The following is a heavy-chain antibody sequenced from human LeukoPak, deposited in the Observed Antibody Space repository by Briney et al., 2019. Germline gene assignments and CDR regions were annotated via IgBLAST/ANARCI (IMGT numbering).Heavy chain of an antibody. CDR2: ISGSGGST. CDR1: GFTFSSYA. CDR3: AKGRIVRGVTFDY. V-gene: IGHV3-23*01. D-gene: IGHD3-10*01. Sequence: PGGSLRLSCAASGFTFSSYAMSWVRQAPGKGLEWVSAISGSGGSTYHADSVKGRFTISRDNSKNTLYLQMNSLRAEDTAVYYCAKGRIVRGVTFDYWGQGTLVTVSS. J-gene: IGHJ4*02.